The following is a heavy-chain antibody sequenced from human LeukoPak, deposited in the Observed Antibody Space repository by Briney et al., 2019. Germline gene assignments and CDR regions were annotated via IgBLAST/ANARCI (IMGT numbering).Heavy chain of an antibody. J-gene: IGHJ4*02. CDR2: ISAYNGNT. D-gene: IGHD6-13*01. CDR1: GYTFTSYG. Sequence: ASVKVSCKASGYTFTSYGITWVRQAPGQGLEWMGWISAYNGNTNYAQKLQGRVTMTTDTSTSTAYMELRSLRSDDTDVYYCARDPPSSSLDYFDYWGQGTLVTVSS. V-gene: IGHV1-18*01. CDR3: ARDPPSSSLDYFDY.